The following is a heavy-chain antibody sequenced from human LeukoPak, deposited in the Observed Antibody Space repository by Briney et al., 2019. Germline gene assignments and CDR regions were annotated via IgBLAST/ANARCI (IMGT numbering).Heavy chain of an antibody. Sequence: GGSLGLSCVASGFTFSRYSMNWLRQAPGKGLEWVAVIWYDGSNKYYADSVKGRFTISRDNSKNTLYLQMNSLRAEDTAVYYCARDPRSGSYYVFDYWGQGTLVTVSS. CDR1: GFTFSRYS. D-gene: IGHD1-26*01. CDR2: IWYDGSNK. J-gene: IGHJ4*02. CDR3: ARDPRSGSYYVFDY. V-gene: IGHV3-33*08.